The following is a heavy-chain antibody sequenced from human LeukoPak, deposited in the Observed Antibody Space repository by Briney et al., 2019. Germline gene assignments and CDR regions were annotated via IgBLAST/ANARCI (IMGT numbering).Heavy chain of an antibody. J-gene: IGHJ6*03. V-gene: IGHV3-7*01. D-gene: IGHD3-10*01. Sequence: GGSLRLSCAASGFTFSSYWMSWVRQAPGKGLEWVANIKQDGSEKYYVDSVKGRFTISRDNAKNSLYLQMNSLRAEDTAVYYCARVLSGRGSLYDYYYYMDVWGKGTTVTISS. CDR2: IKQDGSEK. CDR1: GFTFSSYW. CDR3: ARVLSGRGSLYDYYYYMDV.